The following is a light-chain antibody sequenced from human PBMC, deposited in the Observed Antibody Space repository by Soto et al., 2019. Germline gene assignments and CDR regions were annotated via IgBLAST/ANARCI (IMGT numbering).Light chain of an antibody. V-gene: IGLV2-23*02. Sequence: QSVLTQPASVSGSPGQSITISCTGTSSDVGSYNLVPWYQQHPGKAPKLMIYEVSKRPSGVSNRFSGSKSGNTASLTISGLQAEDEADYYCCSYAGSSTLVFGTGTKVTV. J-gene: IGLJ1*01. CDR3: CSYAGSSTLV. CDR1: SSDVGSYNL. CDR2: EVS.